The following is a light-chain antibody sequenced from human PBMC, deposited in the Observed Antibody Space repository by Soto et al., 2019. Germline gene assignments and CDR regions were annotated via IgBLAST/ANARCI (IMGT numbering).Light chain of an antibody. J-gene: IGKJ1*01. CDR3: QQYDSSWT. CDR2: GVS. CDR1: QSVPSNF. Sequence: EIVLTQSPGTLSLSPGERATLSCRASQSVPSNFLAWYQQKPGQAPILLIYGVSRRATGIPDRFSGSGSGSDFTLTISRLEPEDFALYYCQQYDSSWTFGKGTKVEIK. V-gene: IGKV3-20*01.